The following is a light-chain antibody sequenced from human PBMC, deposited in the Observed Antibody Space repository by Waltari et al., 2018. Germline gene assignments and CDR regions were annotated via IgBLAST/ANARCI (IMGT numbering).Light chain of an antibody. CDR1: QSISDH. CDR2: VAS. Sequence: DIQMTQSPSSLSLSVGDRVTITCRASQSISDHLNWYQQKPGEAPKLLIYVASNLESGFPSRFSGSGSGTDFTLTINSLQPGDFATYYCQQLNSYPSLTFGGGTKVEIK. J-gene: IGKJ4*01. CDR3: QQLNSYPSLT. V-gene: IGKV1-39*01.